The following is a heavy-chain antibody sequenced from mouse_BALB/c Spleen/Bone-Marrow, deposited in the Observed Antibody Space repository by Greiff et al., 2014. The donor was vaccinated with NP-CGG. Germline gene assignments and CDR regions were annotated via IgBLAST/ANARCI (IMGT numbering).Heavy chain of an antibody. CDR1: GYTFTDYN. CDR3: ARFDDDYWGFAH. CDR2: IYPYSGNT. V-gene: IGHV1S29*02. D-gene: IGHD2-3*01. Sequence: VQLQQSGPELVKPGASVKISCRASGYTFTDYNMHWVKQSHGESLEWIGYIYPYSGNTAYNQRFKNKATLTVDNSSSTAHMELRTLTSSDSAVYYCARFDDDYWGFAHWGQGTLVTVSA. J-gene: IGHJ3*01.